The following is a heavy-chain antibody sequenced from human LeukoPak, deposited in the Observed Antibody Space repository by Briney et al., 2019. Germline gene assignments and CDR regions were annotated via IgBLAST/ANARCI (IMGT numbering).Heavy chain of an antibody. Sequence: GGSLRLSCAACGFTFGSYGVRWARHARGRGREWVVVISYDGSNKHYADSVECRFPISRDNSKNTLYLQMNSLRAEDTGVYSWAKADTHYGSGRGCDPSDLWGQGTLVTVSS. V-gene: IGHV3-30*18. CDR3: AKADTHYGSGRGCDPSDL. J-gene: IGHJ4*03. D-gene: IGHD2-15*01. CDR2: ISYDGSNK. CDR1: GFTFGSYG.